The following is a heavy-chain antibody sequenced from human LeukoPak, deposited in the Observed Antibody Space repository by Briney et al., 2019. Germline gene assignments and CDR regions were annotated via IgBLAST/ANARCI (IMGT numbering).Heavy chain of an antibody. J-gene: IGHJ4*02. V-gene: IGHV3-7*04. CDR3: TRDALFGAGRTHLDF. CDR1: EFTFNRYW. D-gene: IGHD3-16*01. Sequence: QAGGSLRLSCAASEFTFNRYWMSWVRQAPGKGLEWLANIKHDGSEAHYVDSVKGRFTISRDNAKNSLSLQMNSLHVDDTGVYFCTRDALFGAGRTHLDFWSQGTLVSVSS. CDR2: IKHDGSEA.